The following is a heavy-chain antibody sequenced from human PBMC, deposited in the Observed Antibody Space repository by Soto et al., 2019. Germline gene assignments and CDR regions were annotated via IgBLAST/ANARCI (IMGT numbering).Heavy chain of an antibody. J-gene: IGHJ3*02. D-gene: IGHD2-15*01. CDR1: GGTFSSYT. V-gene: IGHV1-69*02. CDR2: IIPILGIA. CDR3: ARDLGPDCSGGSCCSDAFDI. Sequence: QVQLVQSGAEVKKPGSSVKVSCKASGGTFSSYTISWVRQAPGQGLEWMGRIIPILGIANYAQKFQGRVTITADKSTGTAYMELSSLRSEDTAVYYCARDLGPDCSGGSCCSDAFDIWGQGTMVTVSS.